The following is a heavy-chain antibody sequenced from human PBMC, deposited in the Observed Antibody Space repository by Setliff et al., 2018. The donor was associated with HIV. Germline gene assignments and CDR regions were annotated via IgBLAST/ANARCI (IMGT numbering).Heavy chain of an antibody. Sequence: ASVKVSCKASGYTFTSYGISWVRQAPGQGLEWMGWISPATDKTNYAQKPQGRLTMTTDTSTSTAYMDLRSLRSDDTAVYYCARRGNYYASAFDYWGQGTLVTVSS. CDR3: ARRGNYYASAFDY. CDR1: GYTFTSYG. CDR2: ISPATDKT. V-gene: IGHV1-18*01. D-gene: IGHD3-10*01. J-gene: IGHJ4*02.